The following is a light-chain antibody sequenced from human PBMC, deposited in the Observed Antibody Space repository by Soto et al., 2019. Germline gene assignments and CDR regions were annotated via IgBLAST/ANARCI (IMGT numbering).Light chain of an antibody. CDR1: SGHSSYA. V-gene: IGLV4-69*01. CDR2: LNSDGSH. CDR3: HNWGTGYV. Sequence: QAVVTQSPSASASLGASVKLTCTLSSGHSSYAIAWHQQQPEKGTRSLMKLNSDGSHSKGDGIPDRFSGSSSGAERYLTISRLQSEDESDYYCHNWGTGYVFGTGTKVTVL. J-gene: IGLJ1*01.